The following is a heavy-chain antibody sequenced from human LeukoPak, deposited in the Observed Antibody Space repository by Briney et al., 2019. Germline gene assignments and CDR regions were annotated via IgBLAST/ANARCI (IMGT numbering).Heavy chain of an antibody. J-gene: IGHJ4*02. V-gene: IGHV3-23*01. CDR3: AKDPSLRYFDWLLPFDY. Sequence: GGSLRLSCAASGFTFSSYGMSWVRQAPGKGLEWVSAISGSGGSTYYADSVKGRFTISRDNSKNTLYLQMNSLRAEDTAVYYCAKDPSLRYFDWLLPFDYWGQGTLVTVSS. D-gene: IGHD3-9*01. CDR2: ISGSGGST. CDR1: GFTFSSYG.